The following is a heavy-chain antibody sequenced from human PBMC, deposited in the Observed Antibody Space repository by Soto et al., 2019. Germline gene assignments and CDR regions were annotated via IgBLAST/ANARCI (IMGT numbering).Heavy chain of an antibody. CDR2: IYYTGTA. Sequence: SATLSLTCTVSSSPISSYYWGWFRQPPGQGLEWVAYIYYTGTATYNPSLASRVAISLDASKSQFSLNLRSVTAADTAVYYCARLGGYYQALDYWGHGALVTVS. CDR3: ARLGGYYQALDY. D-gene: IGHD3-22*01. CDR1: SSPISSYY. J-gene: IGHJ4*01. V-gene: IGHV4-59*08.